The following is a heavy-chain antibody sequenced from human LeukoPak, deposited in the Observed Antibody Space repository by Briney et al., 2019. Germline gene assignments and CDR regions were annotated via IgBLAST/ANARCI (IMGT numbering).Heavy chain of an antibody. Sequence: SDTLSLTCAVSGYSISSSNWWGWIRQPPGKGLELIGYIYYSGSTYYNPSLKSRVTMSVDTSRNQFSLKLSSVTAVDTAVYYCARTRYDSSGYHDAFDIWGQGTMVTVSS. J-gene: IGHJ3*02. CDR2: IYYSGST. CDR1: GYSISSSNW. CDR3: ARTRYDSSGYHDAFDI. V-gene: IGHV4-28*01. D-gene: IGHD3-22*01.